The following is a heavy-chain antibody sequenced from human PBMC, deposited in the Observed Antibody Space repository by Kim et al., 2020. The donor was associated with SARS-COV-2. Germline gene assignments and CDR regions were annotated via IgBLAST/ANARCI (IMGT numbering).Heavy chain of an antibody. CDR3: ARADWGDMVRGVMGYYRMDV. CDR1: GGSISSGGYY. J-gene: IGHJ6*02. Sequence: SETLSLTCTVSGGSISSGGYYWSWIRQHPGKGLEWIGYIYYSGSTYYNPSFKSRVTISVDTSKNQCSLKLSSVTAADTAVYYCARADWGDMVRGVMGYYRMDVGGLVTTVTVSS. V-gene: IGHV4-31*03. CDR2: IYYSGST. D-gene: IGHD3-10*01.